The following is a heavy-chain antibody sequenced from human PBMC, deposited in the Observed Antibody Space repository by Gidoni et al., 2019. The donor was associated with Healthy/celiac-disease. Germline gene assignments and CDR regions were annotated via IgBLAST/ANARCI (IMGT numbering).Heavy chain of an antibody. CDR1: GYTFTSYY. J-gene: IGHJ3*02. CDR3: ARDRGCSSTSCYASAFDI. Sequence: QVQLVQSGAEVKKPGASVKISCKASGYTFTSYYMHWVRQAPGQGLEWMGIINPSGGSTSYAQKFQGRVTMTRDTSTSTVYMELSSLRSEDTAVYYCARDRGCSSTSCYASAFDIWGQGTMVTVSS. D-gene: IGHD2-2*01. V-gene: IGHV1-46*01. CDR2: INPSGGST.